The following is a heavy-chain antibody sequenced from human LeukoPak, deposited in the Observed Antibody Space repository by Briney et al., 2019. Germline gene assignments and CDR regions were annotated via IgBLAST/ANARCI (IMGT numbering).Heavy chain of an antibody. CDR3: ARHVEMATIGGFDY. CDR2: IIPIFGTA. V-gene: IGHV1-69*05. J-gene: IGHJ4*02. Sequence: GASVKVSCKASGGTFSSYAISWVRQAPGQGLEWMGGIIPIFGTANYAQKFQGRVTITTDESTSTAYMDLSSLRSEDTAVYYCARHVEMATIGGFDYWGQGTLVTVSS. CDR1: GGTFSSYA. D-gene: IGHD5-24*01.